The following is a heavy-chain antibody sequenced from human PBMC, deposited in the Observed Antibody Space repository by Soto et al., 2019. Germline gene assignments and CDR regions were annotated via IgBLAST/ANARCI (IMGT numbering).Heavy chain of an antibody. D-gene: IGHD6-13*01. J-gene: IGHJ4*02. CDR1: GYTFTNYH. CDR3: ARGGGGRWYSGDY. CDR2: MNPNSGDT. V-gene: IGHV1-8*01. Sequence: QVQLVQSGAEVKKPGASVKVSCKASGYTFTNYHIHWVRQATGQGLEWMGWMNPNSGDTDYAQKFQGRVTMTRDTPLTTAYRGVGGLGSEDTAVYYCARGGGGRWYSGDYWGQGTLVTVSS.